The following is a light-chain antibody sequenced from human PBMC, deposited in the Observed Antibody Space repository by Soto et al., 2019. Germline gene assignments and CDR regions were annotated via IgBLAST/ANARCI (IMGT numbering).Light chain of an antibody. Sequence: ETVLTQSPGTLSLSPGERATLSCRASQTVSSNYLAWFQQRSGQAPRLLIYGASSRATGIPDRFSGSGSGTDFTLTISRLEPEDLAVYYCQQYGSSPRTFGQGTKVDIK. CDR2: GAS. J-gene: IGKJ1*01. CDR3: QQYGSSPRT. V-gene: IGKV3-20*01. CDR1: QTVSSNY.